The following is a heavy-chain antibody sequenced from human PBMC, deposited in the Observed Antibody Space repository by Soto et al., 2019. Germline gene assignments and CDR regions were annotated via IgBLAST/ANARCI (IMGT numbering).Heavy chain of an antibody. Sequence: GGSLRLSCAASGFTLRSSAMHWVRQARGKGLEWVAVISYDGSNKYYADSVKGRFTISRDNSKNTLYLQMNSLRAEDTAVYYCARDKRDLRFLEWSYYFDYWGQGTLVTVCS. D-gene: IGHD3-3*01. CDR3: ARDKRDLRFLEWSYYFDY. CDR1: GFTLRSSA. CDR2: ISYDGSNK. V-gene: IGHV3-30-3*01. J-gene: IGHJ4*02.